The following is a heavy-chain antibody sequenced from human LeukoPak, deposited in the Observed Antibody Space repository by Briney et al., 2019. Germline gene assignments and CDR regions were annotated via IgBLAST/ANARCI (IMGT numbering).Heavy chain of an antibody. D-gene: IGHD3-3*01. CDR1: GYTFARHG. V-gene: IGHV1-18*01. CDR2: ISSYNGNT. CDR3: ARDLAEVFFDYYYYMDV. J-gene: IGHJ6*03. Sequence: ASVKVSCKASGYTFARHGITWVRQAPGQGLEWMGWISSYNGNTNYAQKFQGRVTMTTDTSTSTAYMELKSLRSDDTAVYYCARDLAEVFFDYYYYMDVRGKGTTVTVSS.